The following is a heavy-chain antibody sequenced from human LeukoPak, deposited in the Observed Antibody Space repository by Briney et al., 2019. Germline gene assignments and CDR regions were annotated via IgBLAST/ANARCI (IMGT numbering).Heavy chain of an antibody. CDR3: ARDPSPVGYCSSTSCYTVWFDP. CDR2: IIPILGIA. D-gene: IGHD2-2*02. V-gene: IGHV1-69*04. J-gene: IGHJ5*02. Sequence: SVKVSCKASGGTFSSYAISWVRQAPGQGLEWMGRIIPILGIANYAQKFQGRVTITADKSTSTAYMELSSLRSEDTAVYYCARDPSPVGYCSSTSCYTVWFDPWGQGTLVTVSS. CDR1: GGTFSSYA.